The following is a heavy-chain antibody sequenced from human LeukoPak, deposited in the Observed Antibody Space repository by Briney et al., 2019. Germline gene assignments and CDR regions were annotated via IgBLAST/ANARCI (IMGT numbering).Heavy chain of an antibody. V-gene: IGHV3-21*01. J-gene: IGHJ4*02. D-gene: IGHD3-22*01. CDR1: GFTFSSYS. CDR2: ISGSSSYI. CDR3: ARSIHDSSVILDY. Sequence: GGSLRLSCAASGFTFSSYSMNWVRQAPGKGLEWVSSISGSSSYIYYADSVKGRFTISRDNAKNSLYLQMNSLRAEDTAVYYCARSIHDSSVILDYWGQGTLVTVSS.